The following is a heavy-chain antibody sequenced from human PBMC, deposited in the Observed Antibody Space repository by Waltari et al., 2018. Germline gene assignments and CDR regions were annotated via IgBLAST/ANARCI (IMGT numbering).Heavy chain of an antibody. V-gene: IGHV4-34*01. CDR1: GGSFSGYY. Sequence: QVQLQQWGAGRLKPSETLSLTCAVYGGSFSGYYWIWLRQPPGKGLEWIGEINHSGSTNYNPSLKSRVTISVDTSKNQFSLKLSSVTAADTAVYYCARADDFWSGYYYWGQGTLVTVSS. J-gene: IGHJ4*02. CDR3: ARADDFWSGYYY. CDR2: INHSGST. D-gene: IGHD3-3*01.